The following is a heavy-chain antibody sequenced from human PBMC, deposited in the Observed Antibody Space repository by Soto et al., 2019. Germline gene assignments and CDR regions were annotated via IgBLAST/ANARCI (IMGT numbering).Heavy chain of an antibody. V-gene: IGHV1-69*01. CDR3: TRSIGSGGVIGGFDY. D-gene: IGHD3-16*02. CDR1: GGTFNTYA. Sequence: QVQLVQSETEVKKPGSAVKVSCKASGGTFNTYAMNWVRQAPGQGLEWMGGIIPMFDTPRYAQKFQGRVTITVDESTTTAYMKLSSLRSDDTAVYYCTRSIGSGGVIGGFDYWGQGTLGTVSS. J-gene: IGHJ4*02. CDR2: IIPMFDTP.